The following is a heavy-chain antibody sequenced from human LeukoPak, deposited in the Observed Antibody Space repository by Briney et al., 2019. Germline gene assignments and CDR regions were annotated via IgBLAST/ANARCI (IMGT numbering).Heavy chain of an antibody. CDR1: GGTFSSYA. J-gene: IGHJ2*01. CDR3: ARAFRDPGYFDL. CDR2: IIPIFGTA. V-gene: IGHV1-69*01. D-gene: IGHD3-10*01. Sequence: SVKVSCKASGGTFSSYAISWVRQAPGQGLEWMGGIIPIFGTANYAQKFQGRVTITADESTSTAYMELSSLRSKDTAVYYCARAFRDPGYFDLWGRGTLVTVSS.